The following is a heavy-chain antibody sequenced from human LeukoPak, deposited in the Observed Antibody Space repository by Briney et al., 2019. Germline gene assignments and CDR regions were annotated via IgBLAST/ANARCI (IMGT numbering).Heavy chain of an antibody. CDR1: GYTFTGYY. D-gene: IGHD3-3*01. CDR3: AREEGITIFGVVSTRDKNWFDP. J-gene: IGHJ5*02. Sequence: ASVKVSCKASGYTFTGYYMHWVRQAPGQGLEWIGWINPNSGGTNYAQKFRGRVTTTGDTSISTAYMELSRLRSDDTAVYYCAREEGITIFGVVSTRDKNWFDPWGQGTLVTVSS. CDR2: INPNSGGT. V-gene: IGHV1-2*02.